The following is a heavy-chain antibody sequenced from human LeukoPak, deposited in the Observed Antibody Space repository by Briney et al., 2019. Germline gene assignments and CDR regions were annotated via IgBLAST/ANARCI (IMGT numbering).Heavy chain of an antibody. J-gene: IGHJ4*02. V-gene: IGHV3-23*01. CDR3: AKDGSSSSSGYYFDY. Sequence: PGGSLGLSCAASGFTFSSYAMSWVRQAPGKGLERVSAISGSGGSTYYADSVKGRFTISRDNSKNTLYLQMNSLRAEDTAVYYCAKDGSSSSSGYYFDYWGQGTLVTVSS. CDR1: GFTFSSYA. CDR2: ISGSGGST. D-gene: IGHD6-6*01.